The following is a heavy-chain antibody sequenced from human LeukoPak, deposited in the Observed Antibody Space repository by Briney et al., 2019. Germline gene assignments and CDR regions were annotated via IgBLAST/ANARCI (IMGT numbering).Heavy chain of an antibody. D-gene: IGHD4/OR15-4a*01. CDR2: IYTSGST. CDR1: GGSISGYY. CDR3: ARDRCKDYGATSPCFDY. V-gene: IGHV4-4*07. J-gene: IGHJ4*02. Sequence: PSETLSLTCTVSGGSISGYYWSWIRQPAGNGLEWIGRIYTSGSTHYNSSLKGRVTMSVDTSTTQFSLKVRSVTAADTAVYYCARDRCKDYGATSPCFDYRGQGTLVTVSS.